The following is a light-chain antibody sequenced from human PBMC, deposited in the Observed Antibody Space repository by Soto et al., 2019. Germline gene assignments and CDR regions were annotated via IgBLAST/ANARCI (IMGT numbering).Light chain of an antibody. J-gene: IGKJ1*01. CDR1: QSVSSRS. V-gene: IGKV3-20*01. CDR2: GAS. Sequence: EIVLTQSPGTLSLSPGERATLSSRASQSVSSRSLAWYQQKPGQAPRLLISGASSRAADIPDRFSGSGSGTDFTLTINRLEPEDFAVYYCQQYDSSPRTFGQGTKVEIK. CDR3: QQYDSSPRT.